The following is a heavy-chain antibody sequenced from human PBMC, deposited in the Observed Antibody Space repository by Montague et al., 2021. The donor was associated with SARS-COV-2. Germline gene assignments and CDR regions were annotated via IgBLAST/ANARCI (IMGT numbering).Heavy chain of an antibody. Sequence: SLRLSCAASGFTFSSYAMHWVRQAPGKGLEWVAVISYDGDNKHYADSVKGRVTISRDNSKNTLYLQMNSLRADDTAVYYCARVRVGATDYNYYHGLDVWGQGTTVTVSS. CDR1: GFTFSSYA. D-gene: IGHD1-26*01. CDR2: ISYDGDNK. V-gene: IGHV3-30-3*01. J-gene: IGHJ6*02. CDR3: ARVRVGATDYNYYHGLDV.